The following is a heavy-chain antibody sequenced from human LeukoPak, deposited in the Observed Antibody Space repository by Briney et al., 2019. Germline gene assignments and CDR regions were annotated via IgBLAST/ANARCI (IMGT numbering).Heavy chain of an antibody. V-gene: IGHV3-11*04. CDR2: ISSSGSTI. CDR3: ARDRALYYDCWSGYYGEGY. D-gene: IGHD3-3*01. CDR1: GFTFCDYA. J-gene: IGHJ4*02. Sequence: SLRLSSTASGFTFCDYAMSWFRQAPGQGLEWVSYISSSGSTIYYADSVKGRFTISRDNATNSLYLQMNSLRAEDTAVYYCARDRALYYDCWSGYYGEGYWGEGTLVTVSS.